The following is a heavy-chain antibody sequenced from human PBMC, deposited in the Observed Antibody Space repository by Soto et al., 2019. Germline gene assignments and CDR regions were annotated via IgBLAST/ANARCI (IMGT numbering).Heavy chain of an antibody. CDR2: IYYSGST. Sequence: SETLSLTCTVSGGSISRGGYYWSWIRQHPGKGLEWIGYIYYSGSTYYNPSLKSRVAISVDTSKNQFSLKLSSVTAADTAVYYCATYRDYVFNYWGQGTLVTVSS. CDR1: GGSISRGGYY. D-gene: IGHD4-17*01. CDR3: ATYRDYVFNY. V-gene: IGHV4-30-4*08. J-gene: IGHJ4*02.